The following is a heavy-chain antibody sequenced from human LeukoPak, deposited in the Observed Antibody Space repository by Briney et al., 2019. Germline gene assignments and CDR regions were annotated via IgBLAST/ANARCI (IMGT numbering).Heavy chain of an antibody. CDR3: ARSVPDYTRFDY. D-gene: IGHD4-11*01. CDR1: GFTFSDYA. Sequence: PPGGSLRLSCVASGFTFSDYAMNWVRQAPGKGLEWISTFKTKYSQVYYAESVRGRFTISTDNSEKTVYQQMNSLRAEDTALYYCARSVPDYTRFDYWGQGALVTVSS. V-gene: IGHV3-23*05. CDR2: FKTKYSQV. J-gene: IGHJ4*02.